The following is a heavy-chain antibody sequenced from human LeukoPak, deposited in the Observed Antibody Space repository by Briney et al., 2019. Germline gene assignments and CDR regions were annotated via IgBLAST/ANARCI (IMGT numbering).Heavy chain of an antibody. CDR2: IYHSGST. CDR1: GGSISSGGYY. Sequence: PSETLSLTCTVSGGSISSGGYYWSWIRQPPGKGLEWIGYIYHSGSTYYNPSLKSRVTISVDGSKNQFSLKLSSVTAADTAVYYCARAGRIDYWGQGTLVTVSS. J-gene: IGHJ4*02. CDR3: ARAGRIDY. V-gene: IGHV4-30-2*01.